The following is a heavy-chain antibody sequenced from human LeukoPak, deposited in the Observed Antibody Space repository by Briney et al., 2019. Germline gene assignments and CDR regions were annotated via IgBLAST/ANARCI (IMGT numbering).Heavy chain of an antibody. D-gene: IGHD6-19*01. V-gene: IGHV3-74*01. CDR2: IKYDASST. CDR1: GFTFSSHW. J-gene: IGHJ6*02. Sequence: GGSLRLSCADSGFTFSSHWTHWVRQAPGKGLVWVSRIKYDASSTSYADSVKGRFTISRDNSKNTLYLQMNSLRAEDTAVYYCAKEGEQWLVLGAYYYYGMDVWGQGTTVTVSS. CDR3: AKEGEQWLVLGAYYYYGMDV.